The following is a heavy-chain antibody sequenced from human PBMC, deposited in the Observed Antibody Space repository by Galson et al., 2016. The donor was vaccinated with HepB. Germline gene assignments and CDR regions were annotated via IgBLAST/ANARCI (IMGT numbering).Heavy chain of an antibody. CDR3: ARHSGSYYLQGDY. Sequence: SLRLSCAASGFTVGNNYMSWVRQAPGKGLEWISNIYSTGSTQYANSVKGSFTISRDSSKNTLYLQMNSLRAEDTAVYYCARHSGSYYLQGDYWGQGTLVTVSS. CDR2: IYSTGST. V-gene: IGHV3-66*04. D-gene: IGHD1-26*01. CDR1: GFTVGNNY. J-gene: IGHJ4*02.